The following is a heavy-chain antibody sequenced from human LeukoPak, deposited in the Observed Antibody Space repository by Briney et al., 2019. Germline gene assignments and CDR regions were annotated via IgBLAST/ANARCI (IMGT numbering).Heavy chain of an antibody. CDR2: ISYDGGNK. D-gene: IGHD6-19*01. CDR3: ARESSDWSLFDAFDI. V-gene: IGHV3-30-3*01. CDR1: GFTFSSFW. J-gene: IGHJ3*02. Sequence: GGSLRLSCAASGFTFSSFWMTWVRQAPGKGLEWVAVISYDGGNKNYADSVKGRFTISRDKSKNTLFLQMNSLRVEDTAVYYCARESSDWSLFDAFDIWGQGTMVTVSS.